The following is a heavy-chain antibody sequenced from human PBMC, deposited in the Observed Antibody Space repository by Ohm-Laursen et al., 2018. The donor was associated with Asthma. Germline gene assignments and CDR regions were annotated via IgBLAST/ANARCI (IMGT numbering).Heavy chain of an antibody. CDR2: LFPDGRRT. J-gene: IGHJ4*02. V-gene: IGHV3-74*01. CDR3: ARGNVEGLL. Sequence: GSLRLSCTASGFTLGDYFMHWVRQGPGEGLVWISHLFPDGRRTNYADSVRGRFTISRDDAQNTVYLQMHSLRVDDTAVYFCARGNVEGLLWGQGTLVTVSS. CDR1: GFTLGDYF.